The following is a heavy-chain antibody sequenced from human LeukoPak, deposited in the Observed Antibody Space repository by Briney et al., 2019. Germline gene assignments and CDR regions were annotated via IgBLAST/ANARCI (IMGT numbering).Heavy chain of an antibody. J-gene: IGHJ4*02. CDR1: GFTFSSYS. V-gene: IGHV3-48*01. D-gene: IGHD4-17*01. CDR3: ASVPHDYGDYSDY. CDR2: ISSSSTI. Sequence: PGGSLRLSCAASGFTFSSYSMNWVRQAPGKGLEWVSYISSSSTIYYADSVKGRFTISRDNAKNSLYLQMNSLRAEDTAVYYCASVPHDYGDYSDYWGQGTLVTVSS.